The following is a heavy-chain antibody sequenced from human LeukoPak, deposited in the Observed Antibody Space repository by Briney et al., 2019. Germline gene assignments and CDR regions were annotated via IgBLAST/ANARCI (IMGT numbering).Heavy chain of an antibody. V-gene: IGHV1-58*01. CDR1: GFTFTSSA. CDR2: IVVGSGNT. Sequence: ASVKVSCKASGFTFTSSAVQWVRQARGQRLEWIGWIVVGSGNTNYAQKFQERVTITRDMSTSTAYMELSSLRSEDTAVYYCAAEGIFGVPHFDYWGQGTLVTVSS. D-gene: IGHD3-3*01. CDR3: AAEGIFGVPHFDY. J-gene: IGHJ4*02.